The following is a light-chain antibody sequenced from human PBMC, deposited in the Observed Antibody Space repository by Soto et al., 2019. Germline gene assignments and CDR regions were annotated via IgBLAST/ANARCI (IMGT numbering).Light chain of an antibody. CDR3: ASYTSSSTSVI. V-gene: IGLV2-14*01. CDR2: EVS. J-gene: IGLJ2*01. CDR1: SSDVGGYKY. Sequence: QSALTQPASVSGSPGQSITIPCTGTSSDVGGYKYVSWYQQHPDKAPKLIIFEVSNRPSGISSRFSGSKSGNTASLTISGLQGGDEADYYCASYTSSSTSVIFGRGTKLTVL.